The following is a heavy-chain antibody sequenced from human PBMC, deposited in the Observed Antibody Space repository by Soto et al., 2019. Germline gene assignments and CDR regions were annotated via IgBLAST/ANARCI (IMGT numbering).Heavy chain of an antibody. J-gene: IGHJ4*02. D-gene: IGHD3-16*01. Sequence: PGESLKISCKGSGYSFTSYWIGWVRQMPGKGLEWMGIIYPGDSDTRYSPSFQGQVTISADKSISTAYLQWSSLKASDTAMYYCARHVTNYDYIWGSSQTDYWGQGTLVTVSS. CDR2: IYPGDSDT. V-gene: IGHV5-51*01. CDR1: GYSFTSYW. CDR3: ARHVTNYDYIWGSSQTDY.